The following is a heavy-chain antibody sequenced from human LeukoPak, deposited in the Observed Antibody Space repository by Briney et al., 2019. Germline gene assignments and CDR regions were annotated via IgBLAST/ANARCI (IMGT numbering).Heavy chain of an antibody. J-gene: IGHJ4*02. Sequence: PGGSLRLSCAASGFTFSSYWMSWVRQAPGKGLEWVANIKQDGSEKYYEDSVMGRFTISRDDAKNSLYLQMNSLRAEDTAVYYCARFPWVWDYGESRLDYWGQGTLVTVSS. CDR2: IKQDGSEK. V-gene: IGHV3-7*01. CDR1: GFTFSSYW. CDR3: ARFPWVWDYGESRLDY. D-gene: IGHD4/OR15-4a*01.